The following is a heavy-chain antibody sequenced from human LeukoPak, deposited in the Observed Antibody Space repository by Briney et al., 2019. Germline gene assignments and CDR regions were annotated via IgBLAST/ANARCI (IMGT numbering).Heavy chain of an antibody. CDR3: ARGFSSWPYYFDY. J-gene: IGHJ4*02. Sequence: SETLSLTCSVSGGSISRYYWNWIRQPPGKGLEWIGYMYYSGSTNYNPSLESRVTISIDTSKNQFSLKLSSVTAADTAVYYCARGFSSWPYYFDYWGQGTLVTVSS. D-gene: IGHD6-13*01. CDR2: MYYSGST. CDR1: GGSISRYY. V-gene: IGHV4-59*01.